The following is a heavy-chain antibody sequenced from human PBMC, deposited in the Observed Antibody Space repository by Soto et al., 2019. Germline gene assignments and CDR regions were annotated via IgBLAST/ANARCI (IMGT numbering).Heavy chain of an antibody. Sequence: EVQLLESGGGLVQPGGSLRLSCAASGFTFSSYAMSWVRQAPGKGLEWVSAISGSGGSTYYADSVKGRFTISRVNAKNTLSLEMSNHRAEDTAVNYCAKDRAFGGFVDRDHDFFAFWGQGTMVTVSS. V-gene: IGHV3-23*01. J-gene: IGHJ3*01. CDR3: AKDRAFGGFVDRDHDFFAF. CDR1: GFTFSSYA. CDR2: ISGSGGST. D-gene: IGHD3-16*01.